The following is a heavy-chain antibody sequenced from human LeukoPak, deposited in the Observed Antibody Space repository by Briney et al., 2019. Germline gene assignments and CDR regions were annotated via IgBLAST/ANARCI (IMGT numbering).Heavy chain of an antibody. D-gene: IGHD2-15*01. CDR1: GGSMSYYY. CDR2: IYYSGST. V-gene: IGHV4-59*08. Sequence: PSETLSLTCTVSGGSMSYYYWSWIRQLPGKGLEWIGYIYYSGSTDYNPSLKSRVAISIDTSKNQSSLNLSSVTAADTAVYYCARLSLHCSGGSCYRGAFDSWGQGTLVTVSS. J-gene: IGHJ4*02. CDR3: ARLSLHCSGGSCYRGAFDS.